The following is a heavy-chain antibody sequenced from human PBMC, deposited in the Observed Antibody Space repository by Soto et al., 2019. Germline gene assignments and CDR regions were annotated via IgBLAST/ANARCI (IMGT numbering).Heavy chain of an antibody. D-gene: IGHD2-15*01. CDR1: GFTFSQFG. Sequence: QVHLVESGGGVVQPGMSLRLSCAASGFTFSQFGIHWVRQAPGQGLQWVALISSDGNDAFSADSVKGRFSVSRDNSRNPAFLQMDSLTPADTEMYSCSRQWPPCNDDSCYCDELEYGGQCTPVIVSS. CDR2: ISSDGNDA. J-gene: IGHJ1*01. CDR3: SRQWPPCNDDSCYCDELEY. V-gene: IGHV3-30*03.